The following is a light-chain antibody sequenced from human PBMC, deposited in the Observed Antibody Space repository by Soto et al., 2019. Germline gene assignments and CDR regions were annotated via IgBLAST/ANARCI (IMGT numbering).Light chain of an antibody. J-gene: IGLJ3*02. CDR2: EGS. CDR3: CSYAGRSTWV. CDR1: SSDVGSYNV. V-gene: IGLV2-23*01. Sequence: QSALTQPASVSGSPGQSITISCTGTSSDVGSYNVVSWYQQHPGKAPKVMIYEGSKRPSGVSNRFSGSKSGNTASLTISGLQAEDEADYYCCSYAGRSTWVFGGGTKLTVL.